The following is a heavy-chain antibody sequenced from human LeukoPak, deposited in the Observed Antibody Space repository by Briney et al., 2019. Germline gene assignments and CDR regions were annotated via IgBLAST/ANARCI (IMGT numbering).Heavy chain of an antibody. CDR2: INPRGGST. CDR1: GYTFTSYY. D-gene: IGHD6-6*01. Sequence: ASVKVSCKASGYTFTSYYMHWVRQAPGQGLEWMGIINPRGGSTSYAQKFQGRVTVTSDMSTSTVYIELSSLRSEDTAVYYCARDSGDGSSSVSDYWGQGTLVTVSS. J-gene: IGHJ4*02. CDR3: ARDSGDGSSSVSDY. V-gene: IGHV1-46*01.